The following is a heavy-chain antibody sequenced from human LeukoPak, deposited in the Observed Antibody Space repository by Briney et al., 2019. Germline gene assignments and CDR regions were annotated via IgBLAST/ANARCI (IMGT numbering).Heavy chain of an antibody. CDR3: GTTVTTGRRY. Sequence: PGGSLRPSCAASGFTFSSYWMSWVRQAPGKGLEWVANIKQDGSEKYYMDSVKSRFTISRDNAKNSLYLQMNSLRAEDTAVYYCGTTVTTGRRYWGQGTLVTVSS. J-gene: IGHJ4*02. CDR2: IKQDGSEK. CDR1: GFTFSSYW. V-gene: IGHV3-7*01. D-gene: IGHD4-17*01.